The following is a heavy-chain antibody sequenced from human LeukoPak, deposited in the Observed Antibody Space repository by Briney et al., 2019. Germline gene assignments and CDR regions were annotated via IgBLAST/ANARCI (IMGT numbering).Heavy chain of an antibody. J-gene: IGHJ4*02. CDR2: IYWNDDK. Sequence: SGPTLVKPTQTLTLTCTFSGFSLSTSGVGVGWIRQPPGKALEWPALIYWNDDKRYSPSLKSRLTITKDTSKNQVVLTMTNMDPVDTATYYCAHSGHSPAYYDSSGSFDYWGQGTLVTVSS. V-gene: IGHV2-5*01. D-gene: IGHD3-22*01. CDR3: AHSGHSPAYYDSSGSFDY. CDR1: GFSLSTSGVG.